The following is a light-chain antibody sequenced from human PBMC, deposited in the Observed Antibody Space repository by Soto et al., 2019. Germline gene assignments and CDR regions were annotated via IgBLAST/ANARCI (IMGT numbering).Light chain of an antibody. CDR3: SSYSSSSLYV. CDR2: EVS. Sequence: QSALTQPASVSGSPGQSITISCTGTSSDVGGYNYVSWYQQHPGTAPNLMISEVSNRPLGVSTRFSGSKSGNTASLTISGLQAEDEADYYCSSYSSSSLYVFGSGTKLTVL. J-gene: IGLJ1*01. CDR1: SSDVGGYNY. V-gene: IGLV2-14*01.